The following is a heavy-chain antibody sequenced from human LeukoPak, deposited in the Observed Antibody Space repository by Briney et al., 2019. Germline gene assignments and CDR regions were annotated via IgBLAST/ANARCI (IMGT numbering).Heavy chain of an antibody. Sequence: GGSLRLSCAASGFTFSSYIMNWVRQAPGKGLEWVSSIRSSSSYIYYGDSVKGRFTISRDNAKNSLYLQMNSLSAEDTAVYYCASYPGIAVAGTEYYWGQGTLVTVSS. CDR1: GFTFSSYI. D-gene: IGHD6-19*01. CDR3: ASYPGIAVAGTEYY. J-gene: IGHJ4*02. CDR2: IRSSSSYI. V-gene: IGHV3-21*01.